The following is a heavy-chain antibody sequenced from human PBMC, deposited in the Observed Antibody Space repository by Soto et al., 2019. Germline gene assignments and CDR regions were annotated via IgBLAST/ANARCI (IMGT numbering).Heavy chain of an antibody. Sequence: QITLKESGPTLVRPTQTLTLTCTFSGFSLTTSGVGVGWIRQPPGKALEWLAVIYWDDDKRYSSSLKSRLTITKHTSKNQVVLTMINMDPVDTATYYCAHHPYYGLGSYSFDYWGQGTLVTVSS. D-gene: IGHD3-10*01. CDR1: GFSLTTSGVG. CDR3: AHHPYYGLGSYSFDY. J-gene: IGHJ4*02. V-gene: IGHV2-5*02. CDR2: IYWDDDK.